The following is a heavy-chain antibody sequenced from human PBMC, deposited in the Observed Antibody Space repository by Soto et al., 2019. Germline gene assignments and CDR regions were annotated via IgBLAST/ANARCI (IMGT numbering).Heavy chain of an antibody. J-gene: IGHJ6*02. CDR1: GFTVSSNY. D-gene: IGHD6-13*01. V-gene: IGHV3-53*01. CDR2: IYSGGST. CDR3: ARGGGSSCPPGYYYYGMDV. Sequence: GGSLRLSCAASGFTVSSNYMSWVRQAPGKGLEWVSVIYSGGSTYYADSVKGRFTISRDNSKNTLYLQMNSLRAEDTAVYYCARGGGSSCPPGYYYYGMDVWGQGTTVTVSS.